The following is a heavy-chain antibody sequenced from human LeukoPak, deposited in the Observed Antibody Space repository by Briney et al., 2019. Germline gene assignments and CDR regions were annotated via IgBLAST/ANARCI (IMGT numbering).Heavy chain of an antibody. J-gene: IGHJ4*02. Sequence: GASVKVSCKASGYTFTGYYMHWVRQAPGQGLEWMGWINPNSGGTNYAQKFQGRVTMTRDTSISTAYMELSSLRSEDTAVYYCATAGGDFTVYWGQGTLVTVSS. CDR2: INPNSGGT. CDR3: ATAGGDFTVY. V-gene: IGHV1-2*02. CDR1: GYTFTGYY. D-gene: IGHD2-21*02.